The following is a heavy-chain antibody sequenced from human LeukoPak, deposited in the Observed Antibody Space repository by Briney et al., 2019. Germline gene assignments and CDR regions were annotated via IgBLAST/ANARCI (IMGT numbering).Heavy chain of an antibody. CDR1: GYTFTSYD. J-gene: IGHJ6*02. V-gene: IGHV1-8*01. CDR2: MNPNSGNT. D-gene: IGHD3-3*01. CDR3: ARGHCSSTGCGARYYDFWSGYFSHYYYGMDV. Sequence: ASVKVSCKASGYTFTSYDINWVRQATGQGLEWMGWMNPNSGNTGYAQKFQGRVTMTRNTSISTAYMELSSLRSEDTAVYYCARGHCSSTGCGARYYDFWSGYFSHYYYGMDVWGQGTTVTVSS.